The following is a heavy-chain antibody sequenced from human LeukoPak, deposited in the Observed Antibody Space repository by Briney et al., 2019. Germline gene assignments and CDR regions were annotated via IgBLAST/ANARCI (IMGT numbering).Heavy chain of an antibody. V-gene: IGHV3-73*01. Sequence: PGGSLILPCAASGFTFSGSPILWVRQASGKGLEWVGRIRSKADNYATAYAASVQGRCTISRDDSKNTAYLQLNSLKTEDTAVYYCTQSNYWGQGALVTVSS. CDR3: TQSNY. CDR2: IRSKADNYAT. J-gene: IGHJ4*02. CDR1: GFTFSGSP.